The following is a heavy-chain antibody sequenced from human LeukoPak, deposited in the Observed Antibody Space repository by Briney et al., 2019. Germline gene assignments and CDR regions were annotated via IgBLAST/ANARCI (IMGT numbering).Heavy chain of an antibody. J-gene: IGHJ4*02. Sequence: PGGSLRLSCAASGFTFSNYAMSWVRQAPGKGLEWVSAILGSGGSTYYADSVKGRFTISRDNSKNTLYLQMNSLRAEDTAVYYCAKGSDGYGGYFDYWGQGTLVTVSS. CDR2: ILGSGGST. CDR3: AKGSDGYGGYFDY. D-gene: IGHD5-24*01. V-gene: IGHV3-23*01. CDR1: GFTFSNYA.